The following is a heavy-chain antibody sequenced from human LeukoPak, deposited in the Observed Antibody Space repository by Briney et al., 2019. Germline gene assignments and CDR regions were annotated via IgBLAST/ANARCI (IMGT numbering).Heavy chain of an antibody. J-gene: IGHJ5*02. CDR3: ARDHGDYPNWFDP. V-gene: IGHV3-21*01. CDR2: ISSSSYI. D-gene: IGHD4-17*01. Sequence: PGGSLRLSCAASGFTFSSYSMNWVRQAPGKGLEWVSSISSSSYIYYADSVKGRFTISRDNAKNSLYLQMNSLRAEDTAVYYCARDHGDYPNWFDPWGQGTLVTVSS. CDR1: GFTFSSYS.